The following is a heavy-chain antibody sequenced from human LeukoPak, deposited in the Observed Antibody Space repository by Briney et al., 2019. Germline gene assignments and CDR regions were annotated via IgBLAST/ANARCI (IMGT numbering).Heavy chain of an antibody. D-gene: IGHD1-26*01. CDR3: ARGGIVGATRDAFDI. J-gene: IGHJ3*02. CDR1: GFTFSSYA. CDR2: ISYDGSNK. V-gene: IGHV3-30-3*01. Sequence: GGSLRLSCAASGFTFSSYAMHWVRQAPGKGLEWVAVISYDGSNKYYADSVKGRFTISRDNSKNTLYLQMNSLRAEDTAVYYCARGGIVGATRDAFDIWGQGTMVTVSS.